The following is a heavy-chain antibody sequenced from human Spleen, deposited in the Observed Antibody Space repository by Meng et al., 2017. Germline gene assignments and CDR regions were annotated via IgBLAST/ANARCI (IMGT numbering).Heavy chain of an antibody. CDR3: ARGPTTMAHDFDY. Sequence: QGQRQQVGAGLLKPSETLSLTCVVSGGSFSDYYWSWIRQPPGKGLEWIGEINHSGSTNYNPSLESRATISVDTSQNNLSLKLSSVTAADSAVYYCARGPTTMAHDFDYWGQGTLVTVSS. CDR2: INHSGST. CDR1: GGSFSDYY. J-gene: IGHJ4*02. D-gene: IGHD4-11*01. V-gene: IGHV4-34*01.